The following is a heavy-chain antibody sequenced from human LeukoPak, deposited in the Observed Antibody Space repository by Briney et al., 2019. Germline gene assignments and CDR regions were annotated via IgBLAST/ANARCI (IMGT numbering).Heavy chain of an antibody. CDR1: GYTFIGYY. V-gene: IGHV1-2*06. CDR3: ARELGGSYNWFDP. J-gene: IGHJ5*02. Sequence: ASVKVSCKASGYTFIGYYMHWVRQAPGQGLEWMGRINPDSGGTNFAQRFQGRATMTRDTSINTAYMELSRLRSDDTAIYYCARELGGSYNWFDPWGQGTLVTVSS. CDR2: INPDSGGT. D-gene: IGHD3-16*01.